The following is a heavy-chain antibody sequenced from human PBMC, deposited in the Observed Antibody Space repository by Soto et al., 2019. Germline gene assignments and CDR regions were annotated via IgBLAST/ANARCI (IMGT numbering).Heavy chain of an antibody. J-gene: IGHJ5*02. CDR1: GGTFSSYT. V-gene: IGHV1-69*04. D-gene: IGHD2-15*01. Sequence: GASVKVSCKASGGTFSSYTISWVRQAPGQGLEWMGRIIPILGIANYAQKFQGRVTITADKSTSTAYMELRSLRSDDTAVYYCARDPGDSSGGSCYSFSWFDPWGQGTLVTVSS. CDR2: IIPILGIA. CDR3: ARDPGDSSGGSCYSFSWFDP.